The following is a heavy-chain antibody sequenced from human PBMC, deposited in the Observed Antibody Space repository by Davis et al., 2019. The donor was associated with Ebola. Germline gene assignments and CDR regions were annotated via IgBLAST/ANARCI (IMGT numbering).Heavy chain of an antibody. CDR2: INAGNGNT. Sequence: ASVKVSCKASGYTFTTYAMHWVRQAPGQRLEWMGWINAGNGNTKYSQKFQGRVTITRDTSASTAYMELSSLRSEDTAVYYCALPYGGYCSGGSCYSGAFDIWGQGTMVTVSS. V-gene: IGHV1-3*01. J-gene: IGHJ3*02. D-gene: IGHD2-15*01. CDR3: ALPYGGYCSGGSCYSGAFDI. CDR1: GYTFTTYA.